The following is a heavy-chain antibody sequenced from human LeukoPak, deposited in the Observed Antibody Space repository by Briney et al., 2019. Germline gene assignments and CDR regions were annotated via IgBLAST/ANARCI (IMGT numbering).Heavy chain of an antibody. CDR1: GYRFTSYW. CDR2: IYPDDSDT. CDR3: ARQEGAVAGTLVY. J-gene: IGHJ4*02. V-gene: IGHV5-51*01. Sequence: GASLKISCKGSGYRFTSYWIGWVRQLPGKGLEWMGIIYPDDSDTRYSPSFQGQVTISADKSISTAYLQWSSLKASDTAMYYCARQEGAVAGTLVYWGQGTQVTVSS. D-gene: IGHD6-19*01.